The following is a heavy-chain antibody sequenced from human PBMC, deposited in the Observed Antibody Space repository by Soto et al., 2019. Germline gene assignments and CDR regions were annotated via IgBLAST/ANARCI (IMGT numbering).Heavy chain of an antibody. J-gene: IGHJ4*02. Sequence: GGSLRLSCAASVFTFSDYYMSLIRQAPGKGLEWVSYISISGSNIYYADSVKGRFTISRDNAQNSLYLQMNSLRAEDTAVYYCASRRGSSSILWGQGTMVTVSS. V-gene: IGHV3-11*01. CDR1: VFTFSDYY. CDR3: ASRRGSSSIL. D-gene: IGHD6-6*01. CDR2: ISISGSNI.